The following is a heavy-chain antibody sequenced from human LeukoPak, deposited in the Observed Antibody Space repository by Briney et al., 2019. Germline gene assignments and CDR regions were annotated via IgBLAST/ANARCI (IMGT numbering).Heavy chain of an antibody. CDR1: GFTFTNYG. Sequence: PGRSLRLSCAASGFTFTNYGMHWVRQAPGKGLEWVAVISYDGRNKYYTDSVKGRFTISRDNSKNTLYLQMNSLRAEDTAVYYCARDRWNYVDGMDVWGQGTTVTVSS. J-gene: IGHJ6*02. D-gene: IGHD1-7*01. CDR3: ARDRWNYVDGMDV. V-gene: IGHV3-30*03. CDR2: ISYDGRNK.